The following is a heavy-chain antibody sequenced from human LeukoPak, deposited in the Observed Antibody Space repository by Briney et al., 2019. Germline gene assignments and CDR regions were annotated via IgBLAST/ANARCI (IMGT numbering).Heavy chain of an antibody. J-gene: IGHJ4*02. V-gene: IGHV1-18*01. CDR3: ARVHVGMATIVSVDY. Sequence: GASVKVSCKASGYTFTSYGISWVRQAPGQGLEWMGWISAYNGNTNYAQKLQGRVTMTTDTSTSTAYMELRSLRSDDTAVYYCARVHVGMATIVSVDYWGQGTLVTVSS. CDR1: GYTFTSYG. D-gene: IGHD5-24*01. CDR2: ISAYNGNT.